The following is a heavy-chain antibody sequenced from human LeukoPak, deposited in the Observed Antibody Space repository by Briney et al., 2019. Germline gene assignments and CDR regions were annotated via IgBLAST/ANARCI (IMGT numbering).Heavy chain of an antibody. CDR3: AGQLGYCSSTSCYADKVDY. D-gene: IGHD2-2*01. CDR1: GGSISSSSYY. Sequence: SETLSLTCTVSGGSISSSSYYWGWIRQPPGKGLEWIGSTYYSGSTYYNPSLKSRVTISVDTSKNQFSLKLSSVTAADTAVYYCAGQLGYCSSTSCYADKVDYWGQGTLVTVSS. CDR2: TYYSGST. J-gene: IGHJ4*02. V-gene: IGHV4-39*01.